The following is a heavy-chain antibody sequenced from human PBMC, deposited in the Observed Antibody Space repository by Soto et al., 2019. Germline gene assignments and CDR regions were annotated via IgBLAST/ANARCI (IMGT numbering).Heavy chain of an antibody. CDR2: IYYSGST. V-gene: IGHV4-59*01. J-gene: IGHJ5*02. CDR1: GGSISSYY. D-gene: IGHD3-3*01. Sequence: PSETLSLTCTVSGGSISSYYWSWIRQPPGKGLEWIGYIYYSGSTNYNPSLKSRVTISVDTSKNQFSLKLSSVTAADTAVYYCARWSIGDFWSGYSRAWFDTWGQGTLVTVSS. CDR3: ARWSIGDFWSGYSRAWFDT.